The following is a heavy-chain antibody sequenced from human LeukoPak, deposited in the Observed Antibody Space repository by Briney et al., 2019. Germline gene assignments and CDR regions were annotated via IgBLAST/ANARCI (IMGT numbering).Heavy chain of an antibody. Sequence: GGSLRLSCAASGFTFSAYSMNWVRQAPGKGLEWVSYISSSSSTIYYTDSVKGRFTISRDDAKNSLYLQMNSLRDEDTAVYYCARAYGDFDSFDYWGQGTLVTVSS. J-gene: IGHJ4*02. CDR3: ARAYGDFDSFDY. CDR1: GFTFSAYS. CDR2: ISSSSSTI. V-gene: IGHV3-48*02. D-gene: IGHD4-17*01.